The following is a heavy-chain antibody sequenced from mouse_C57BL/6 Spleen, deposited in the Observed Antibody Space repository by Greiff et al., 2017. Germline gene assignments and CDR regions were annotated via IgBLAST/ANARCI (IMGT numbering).Heavy chain of an antibody. J-gene: IGHJ2*01. CDR2: ISSKSSNYAN. CDR3: VRRWDY. CDR1: GFTFNTYA. Sequence: DVMLVESGGGLVQPKGSLKLSCAASGFTFNTYAMHWVRQAPGTGLEWVARISSKSSNYANYYADSVKDRVTISRDDSQSMLYLQMNNLKTEDTAIDYCVRRWDYWGQGTTLTVSS. V-gene: IGHV10-3*01. D-gene: IGHD1-1*02.